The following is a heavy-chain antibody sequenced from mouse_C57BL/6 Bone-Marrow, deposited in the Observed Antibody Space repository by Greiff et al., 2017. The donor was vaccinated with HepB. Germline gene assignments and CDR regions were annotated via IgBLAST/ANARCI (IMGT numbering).Heavy chain of an antibody. CDR3: AREGNFDY. CDR1: GFTFSSYA. J-gene: IGHJ2*01. Sequence: EVMLVESGGGLVKPGGSLKLSCAASGFTFSSYAMSWVRQTPEKRLEWVATISDGGSYTYYPDNVKGRFTISRDNAKNNRYLQMSHLKSEDTAMYYCAREGNFDYWGQGTTRTVSS. V-gene: IGHV5-4*01. CDR2: ISDGGSYT.